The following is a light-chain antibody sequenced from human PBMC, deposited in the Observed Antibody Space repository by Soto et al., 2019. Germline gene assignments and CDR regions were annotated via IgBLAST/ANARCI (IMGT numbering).Light chain of an antibody. J-gene: IGKJ2*01. CDR1: QSILYSSNNKNY. CDR2: WAS. Sequence: DIVMTQSPDSLAGSLGERATINCKYSQSILYSSNNKNYLAWYQQKPGQPPKLLIYWASTRESGVPDRFSGSGSGTDFTLTISSLQAEDVAVYYCQQYYTIPHTFGQGTKLEIK. V-gene: IGKV4-1*01. CDR3: QQYYTIPHT.